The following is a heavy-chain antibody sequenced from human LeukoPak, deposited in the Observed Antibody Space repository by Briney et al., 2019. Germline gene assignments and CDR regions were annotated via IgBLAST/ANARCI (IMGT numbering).Heavy chain of an antibody. J-gene: IGHJ4*02. V-gene: IGHV3-64*01. CDR2: ISSNGGST. Sequence: GGSLRLSCAASGFTFSSYAMHWVRQAPGKGLEYVSAISSNGGSTYYANSVKGRFTISRDNSKNTLYLQMGSLRAEDMAVYYCARVQGKIAVAGYFDYWGQGTLVTVSS. D-gene: IGHD6-19*01. CDR3: ARVQGKIAVAGYFDY. CDR1: GFTFSSYA.